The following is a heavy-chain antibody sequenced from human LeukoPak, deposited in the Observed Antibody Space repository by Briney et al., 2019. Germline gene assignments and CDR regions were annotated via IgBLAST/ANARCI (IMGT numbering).Heavy chain of an antibody. V-gene: IGHV4-59*01. CDR3: ARAKGEGFGEFPYYYYMDV. Sequence: SETLSLTCTVSGGSISSYYWSWIRQPPGKGLEWIGYIYYSGSTNYNPSLKSRVTISVDTSKNQFSLKLSSVTAADTAVYYCARAKGEGFGEFPYYYYMDVWGKGTTVTISS. CDR2: IYYSGST. D-gene: IGHD3-10*01. J-gene: IGHJ6*03. CDR1: GGSISSYY.